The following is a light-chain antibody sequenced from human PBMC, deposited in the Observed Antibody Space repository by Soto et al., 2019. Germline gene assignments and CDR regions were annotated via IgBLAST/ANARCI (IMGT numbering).Light chain of an antibody. CDR2: DAT. Sequence: DIVLTQSPATLSLSPGERATLSCRASQSVSSYLAWYQQKPGQAPRLLISDATNRATGIPARFSGSGSGTDFTLTISRLEPEDFAVYYCQQYGSSGTFGQGTKVDIK. V-gene: IGKV3-11*01. CDR3: QQYGSSGT. CDR1: QSVSSY. J-gene: IGKJ1*01.